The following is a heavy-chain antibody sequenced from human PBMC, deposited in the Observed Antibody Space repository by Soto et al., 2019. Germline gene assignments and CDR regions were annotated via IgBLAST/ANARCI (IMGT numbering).Heavy chain of an antibody. CDR1: GGSISSYY. D-gene: IGHD2-15*01. Sequence: ETLSLTCTGSGGSISSYYWSWIRQPPGKGLEWIGYMYYGGRTNYNPSLKSRVTISVDTSKMQVSLKLSSVTAADTAVYFCARGTPSPLIVRSSRGPWFDPWGQGTLVTVSS. CDR2: MYYGGRT. CDR3: ARGTPSPLIVRSSRGPWFDP. J-gene: IGHJ5*02. V-gene: IGHV4-59*08.